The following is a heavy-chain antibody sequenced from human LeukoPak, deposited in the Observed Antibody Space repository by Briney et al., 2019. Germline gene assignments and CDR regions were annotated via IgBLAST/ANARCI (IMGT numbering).Heavy chain of an antibody. J-gene: IGHJ4*02. CDR1: GFTFSSYW. CDR2: IKQDGSEK. Sequence: GGSLRLSCAASGFTFSSYWMSWVRQAPGKGLEWVANIKQDGSEKYYVDSVKGRFTISRDNAKNSLYLQMNSLRAEDTALYYCAKDISDYYDSSGYYVYWGQGTLVTVSS. D-gene: IGHD3-22*01. V-gene: IGHV3-7*03. CDR3: AKDISDYYDSSGYYVY.